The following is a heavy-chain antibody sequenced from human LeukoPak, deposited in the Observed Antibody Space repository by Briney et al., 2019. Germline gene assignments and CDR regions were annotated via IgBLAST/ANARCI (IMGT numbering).Heavy chain of an antibody. Sequence: ASVKVSCTASGITVTDYFIHWVRQAPGQGLEWMGWINPHNGGTNYAQKFQGRVTMTRDTSINTVYMDLTRLTSDDTAIFYCVGHSSSSDGWFAPWGQGTLVTVSS. J-gene: IGHJ5*02. D-gene: IGHD6-6*01. CDR1: GITVTDYF. CDR2: INPHNGGT. CDR3: VGHSSSSDGWFAP. V-gene: IGHV1-2*02.